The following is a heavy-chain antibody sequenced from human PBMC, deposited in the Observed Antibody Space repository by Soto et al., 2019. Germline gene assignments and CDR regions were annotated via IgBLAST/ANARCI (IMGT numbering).Heavy chain of an antibody. V-gene: IGHV3-66*04. CDR1: GFTVSSNY. CDR2: IYSDERT. Sequence: EVQLVESGGGLVQPGGSLRLSCAASGFTVSSNYMSWVRQAPGKGLEWVSVIYSDERTYHTDSVKGRFTISRDNSKNTLFLQMNSLRAEDTAVYYCARHVRDTNYWYFDLWGRGTLVTVSS. J-gene: IGHJ2*01. D-gene: IGHD2-2*01. CDR3: ARHVRDTNYWYFDL.